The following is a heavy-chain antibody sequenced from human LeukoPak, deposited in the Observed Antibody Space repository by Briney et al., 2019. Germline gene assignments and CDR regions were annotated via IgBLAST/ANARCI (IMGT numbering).Heavy chain of an antibody. CDR3: AADCSGGSCYDY. CDR2: IVVGSGNT. D-gene: IGHD2-15*01. Sequence: ASVKVSCKASGFTFTSSAMQWVRQARGQRLEWIGWIVVGSGNTNYAQKFQERVTITRDMSTSTAYMELSNLRSEDTAVYYCAADCSGGSCYDYWGQGTLVTVSS. CDR1: GFTFTSSA. V-gene: IGHV1-58*02. J-gene: IGHJ4*02.